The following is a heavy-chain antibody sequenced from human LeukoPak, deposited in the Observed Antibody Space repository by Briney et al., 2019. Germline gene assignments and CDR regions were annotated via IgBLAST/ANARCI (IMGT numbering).Heavy chain of an antibody. CDR1: GGSISSSSYY. CDR2: IYYSGST. V-gene: IGHV4-39*07. Sequence: SETLSLTCTVSGGSISSSSYYWGWIRQPPGKGLEWIGSIYYSGSTYYNPSLKSRVTISVDTSKNQFSLKLGSVTAADTAVYYCARDRGRPDAFDIWGQGTMVTVSS. CDR3: ARDRGRPDAFDI. D-gene: IGHD2-15*01. J-gene: IGHJ3*02.